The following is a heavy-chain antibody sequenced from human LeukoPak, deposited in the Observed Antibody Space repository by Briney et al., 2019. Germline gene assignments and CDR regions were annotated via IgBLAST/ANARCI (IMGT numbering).Heavy chain of an antibody. CDR2: ISGSGGST. V-gene: IGHV3-23*01. CDR3: AKSGPRGYCSSTSCYRIVIQLWYGHPIDY. Sequence: GGSLRLSCAASGFTFSSYAMSWVRQAPGKGLEWVSAISGSGGSTYYADSVKGRFTISRDNSKNTLYLQMNSLRAEDTAVYYCAKSGPRGYCSSTSCYRIVIQLWYGHPIDYWGQGTLVTVSS. J-gene: IGHJ4*02. CDR1: GFTFSSYA. D-gene: IGHD2-2*01.